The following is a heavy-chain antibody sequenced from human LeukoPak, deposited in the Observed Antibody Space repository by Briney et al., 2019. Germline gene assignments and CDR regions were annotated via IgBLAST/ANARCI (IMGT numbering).Heavy chain of an antibody. Sequence: RASVKVSCKASGGTFSSYAISWVRQAPGQGLEWMGWINPNSGGTKYAQKFQGRVTMTRDTSISTVYMELSRLRSDDTAVYYCARDKQLDWAHYHYCYMDVWGKGTTVTVSS. J-gene: IGHJ6*03. D-gene: IGHD1-1*01. CDR1: GGTFSSYA. V-gene: IGHV1-2*02. CDR3: ARDKQLDWAHYHYCYMDV. CDR2: INPNSGGT.